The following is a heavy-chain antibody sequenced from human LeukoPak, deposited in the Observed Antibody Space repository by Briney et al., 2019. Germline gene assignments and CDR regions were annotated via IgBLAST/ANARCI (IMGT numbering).Heavy chain of an antibody. CDR3: ARDPNGDYIGAFEF. V-gene: IGHV3-23*01. CDR1: GFTFSNFA. J-gene: IGHJ3*01. Sequence: GGPLRLSCVASGFTFSNFAVMWFRQAPRQGLEFVAAITGGGTTTRYGDSVKGRFTISRDNSKDTLFLQMRSLRVEDTAQYFCARDPNGDYIGAFEFWGHGTGVTVSS. CDR2: ITGGGTTT. D-gene: IGHD4-17*01.